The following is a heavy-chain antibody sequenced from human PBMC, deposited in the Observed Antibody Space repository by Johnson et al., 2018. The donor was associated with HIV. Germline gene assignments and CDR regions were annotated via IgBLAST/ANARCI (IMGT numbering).Heavy chain of an antibody. D-gene: IGHD3-10*01. V-gene: IGHV3-11*04. CDR3: VCLRAWTFDI. J-gene: IGHJ3*02. CDR1: GFTFSDYY. CDR2: IDSSGSGI. Sequence: QVQLVESGGGLVKPGGSLRLSCVGSGFTFSDYYINWIRQAPGKGLEWVSYIDSSGSGIYYADSVKGRFTIYRDNAKNSLYLQMHSLRAEDTAVYYCVCLRAWTFDIWGQGTMVTVSS.